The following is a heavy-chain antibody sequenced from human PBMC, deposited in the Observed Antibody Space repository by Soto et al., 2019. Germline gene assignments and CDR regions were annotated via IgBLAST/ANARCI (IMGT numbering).Heavy chain of an antibody. J-gene: IGHJ2*01. CDR1: GFTFTTNY. V-gene: IGHV1-46*01. CDR3: ARDLGKATSSSYFDL. CDR2: INPRGRGT. D-gene: IGHD1-26*01. Sequence: QVQLVQSGAEVKKPGSSVKVSCKASGFTFTTNYMHWVRQAPGQGLEWKGIINPRGRGTGDAPKFQGRVNRPRDTSTTTVYMELSSLRFEDTAVYSCARDLGKATSSSYFDLWGRGTLVTVSS.